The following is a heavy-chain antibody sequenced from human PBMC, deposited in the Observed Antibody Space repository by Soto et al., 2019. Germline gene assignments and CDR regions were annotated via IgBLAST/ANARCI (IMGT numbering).Heavy chain of an antibody. CDR1: GFTFRSYA. V-gene: IGHV3-30-3*01. D-gene: IGHD1-26*01. J-gene: IGHJ4*02. Sequence: GGSLRLSCAASGFTFRSYAMHWVRQAPGKGLEWVAIISHDGSNKDYADSVKGRFTLSRDNSNNTLYLQMNSLRPEDTAVYYCARDLWPYQWELLGGYWGQGTLVTVSS. CDR2: ISHDGSNK. CDR3: ARDLWPYQWELLGGY.